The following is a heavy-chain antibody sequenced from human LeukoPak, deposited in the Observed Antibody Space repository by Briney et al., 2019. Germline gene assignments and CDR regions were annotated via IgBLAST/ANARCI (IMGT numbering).Heavy chain of an antibody. Sequence: ASVKVSCKASGYTFTSYGISWVRQAPGQGLEWMGWISAYNGNTNYAQKLQGRVTMTTDTATSTAYMELRILRSDDTAVHYCARVVGDSSSWFYFDYWGQGTLVTVSS. CDR3: ARVVGDSSSWFYFDY. CDR2: ISAYNGNT. D-gene: IGHD6-13*01. V-gene: IGHV1-18*01. CDR1: GYTFTSYG. J-gene: IGHJ4*02.